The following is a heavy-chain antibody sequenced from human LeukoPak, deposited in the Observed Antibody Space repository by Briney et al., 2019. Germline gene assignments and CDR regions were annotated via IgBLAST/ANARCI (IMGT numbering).Heavy chain of an antibody. Sequence: PGGSLRLSCAASGFSFSTYAMHWVRQAPGKGLEWVAVMSDDGRNQFYADSVKGRFTISRENSKNTLYLQMNSPRVEDTAVYYCARGQLAPNYHYYMDVWGKGITVTVSS. CDR1: GFSFSTYA. V-gene: IGHV3-30*01. J-gene: IGHJ6*03. CDR3: ARGQLAPNYHYYMDV. CDR2: MSDDGRNQ. D-gene: IGHD5-24*01.